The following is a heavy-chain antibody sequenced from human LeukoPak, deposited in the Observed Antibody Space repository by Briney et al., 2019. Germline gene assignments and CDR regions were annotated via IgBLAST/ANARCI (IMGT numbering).Heavy chain of an antibody. CDR3: AKVTLSSAWFGDMDV. CDR2: ISWDGGST. D-gene: IGHD6-13*01. V-gene: IGHV3-43D*04. Sequence: GRSLRLSCAASGYTFDDYAMYWVRQAPGKGLEWVSLISWDGGSTYYADSVKGRFTISRDNSKNSLYLQMNSLRAEDTALYYCAKVTLSSAWFGDMDVWGKGTTVTVSS. J-gene: IGHJ6*03. CDR1: GYTFDDYA.